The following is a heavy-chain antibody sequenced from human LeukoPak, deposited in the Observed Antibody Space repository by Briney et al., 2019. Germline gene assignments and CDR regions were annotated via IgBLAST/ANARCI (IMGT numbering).Heavy chain of an antibody. CDR1: GFTFSSYA. D-gene: IGHD1-20*01. CDR2: ISYDGSNK. CDR3: AKTRYNWNDGFDY. J-gene: IGHJ4*02. V-gene: IGHV3-30-3*01. Sequence: GGSLRLSCAASGFTFSSYAMHWVRQAPGKGLEWVAVISYDGSNKYYADSVKGRFTISRDNSKNTLYLQMNSLRAEDTAVYYCAKTRYNWNDGFDYWGQGTLVTVSS.